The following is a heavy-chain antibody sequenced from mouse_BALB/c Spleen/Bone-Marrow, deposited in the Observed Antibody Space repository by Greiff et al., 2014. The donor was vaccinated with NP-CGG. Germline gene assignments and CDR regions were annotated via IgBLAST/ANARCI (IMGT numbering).Heavy chain of an antibody. Sequence: VQLQQSGAELVRPGASVKLSCKASGYTFTSYWINWVKQMPGQGLEWIGNIYPSDSYTNYNQKFKDKATLTVDKSSSTAYMQLSSPTSEDSAVYYCTRSGTLGAMDYWGQGTSVTVSS. V-gene: IGHV1-69*02. D-gene: IGHD4-1*01. CDR1: GYTFTSYW. J-gene: IGHJ4*01. CDR3: TRSGTLGAMDY. CDR2: IYPSDSYT.